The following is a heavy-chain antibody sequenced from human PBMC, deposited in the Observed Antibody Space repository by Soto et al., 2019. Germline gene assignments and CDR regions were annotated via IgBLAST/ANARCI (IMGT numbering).Heavy chain of an antibody. CDR2: IYSGGST. D-gene: IGHD2-2*01. CDR3: ARSVSTIRAGMDV. V-gene: IGHV3-53*01. CDR1: GFTVSSNY. Sequence: GGSLRLSCAASGFTVSSNYMSWVRQAPGKGLEWVSVIYSGGSTYYADSVKGRFTISRDNSKNTLYLQMNSLRAEDTAVYYCARSVSTIRAGMDVWGQGTTVTVS. J-gene: IGHJ6*02.